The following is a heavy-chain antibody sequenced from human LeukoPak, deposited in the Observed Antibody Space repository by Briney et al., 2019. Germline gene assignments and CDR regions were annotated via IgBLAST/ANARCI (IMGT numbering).Heavy chain of an antibody. Sequence: SETLSLTCTVSSGSINNYYWSWIRQPPGKGLEWIGYIYYSGTTNYNPSLKSRIIMSVETSKNQFSLKLSYVTAADTAVYYCARWAVTANWYFDLWGRGTLVTVSS. CDR2: IYYSGTT. D-gene: IGHD2-21*02. V-gene: IGHV4-59*12. J-gene: IGHJ2*01. CDR1: SGSINNYY. CDR3: ARWAVTANWYFDL.